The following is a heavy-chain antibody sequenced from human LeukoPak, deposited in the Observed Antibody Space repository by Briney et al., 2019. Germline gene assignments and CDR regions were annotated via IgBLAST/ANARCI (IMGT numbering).Heavy chain of an antibody. V-gene: IGHV4-30-4*01. Sequence: SETLSLTCTVSGGSISSGDYCWSWIRQPPGKGLEWIGYIYYSGSTYYNPSLKSRVTISVDTSKNQFSLKLSSVTAADTAVYYCAGTLYYDILTGYPNGWFDPWGQGTLVTVSS. CDR2: IYYSGST. D-gene: IGHD3-9*01. J-gene: IGHJ5*02. CDR1: GGSISSGDYC. CDR3: AGTLYYDILTGYPNGWFDP.